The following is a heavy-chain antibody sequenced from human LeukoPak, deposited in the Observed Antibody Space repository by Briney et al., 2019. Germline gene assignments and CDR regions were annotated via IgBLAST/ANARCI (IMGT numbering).Heavy chain of an antibody. Sequence: SVKVSCKASGGTVSSYAISWVRQAPGQGLEWMGGIIPIFGTANYAQKFQGRVTITTDESTSTAYMELSSLRSEDTAVYYCATPGHYYDSSGYLWGQGTLVTVSS. CDR3: ATPGHYYDSSGYL. D-gene: IGHD3-22*01. CDR2: IIPIFGTA. J-gene: IGHJ4*02. V-gene: IGHV1-69*05. CDR1: GGTVSSYA.